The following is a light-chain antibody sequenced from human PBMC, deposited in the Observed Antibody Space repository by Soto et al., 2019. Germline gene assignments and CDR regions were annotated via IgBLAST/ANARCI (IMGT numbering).Light chain of an antibody. CDR3: SSYTSSSTVV. Sequence: QSVRTQPASVSGSPGQSVTISCSGSSSDVGAYNYVSWYQRHPGKAPKLMIYDVTNRPSGVSNRFSGSKSGNTASLTISGLQAEDEADYFCSSYTSSSTVVFGGGTKLTVL. V-gene: IGLV2-14*01. CDR2: DVT. J-gene: IGLJ3*02. CDR1: SSDVGAYNY.